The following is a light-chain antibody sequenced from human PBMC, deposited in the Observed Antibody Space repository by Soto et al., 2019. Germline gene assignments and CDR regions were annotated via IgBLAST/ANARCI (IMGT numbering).Light chain of an antibody. CDR3: SSYTTSSTVI. CDR2: DVS. J-gene: IGLJ2*01. V-gene: IGLV2-14*03. Sequence: QSALTQPASVSGSPGQSITISCTGSSSDVGGYTYVSWYQHHPGNVPKLMIHDVSNRPSGVSSRFSGSKSGNTASLTISGLQPEDEADYYCSSYTTSSTVIFGGGTKLTVL. CDR1: SSDVGGYTY.